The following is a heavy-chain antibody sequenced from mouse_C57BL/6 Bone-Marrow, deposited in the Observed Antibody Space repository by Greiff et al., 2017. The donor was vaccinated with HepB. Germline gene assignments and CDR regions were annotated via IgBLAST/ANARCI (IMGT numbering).Heavy chain of an antibody. V-gene: IGHV1-22*01. Sequence: VHVKQSGPELVKPGASVKMSCKASGYTFTDYNMHWVKQSHGKSLEWIGYINPNNGGTSYNQKFKGKATLTVNKSSSTAYMELRSLTSEDSAVYYCARRDYGSSIWYFDVWGTGTTVTVSS. CDR3: ARRDYGSSIWYFDV. CDR1: GYTFTDYN. D-gene: IGHD1-1*01. CDR2: INPNNGGT. J-gene: IGHJ1*03.